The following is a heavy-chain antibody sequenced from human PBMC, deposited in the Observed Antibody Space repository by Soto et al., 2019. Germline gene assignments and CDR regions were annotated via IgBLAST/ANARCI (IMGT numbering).Heavy chain of an antibody. CDR2: INHSGST. CDR3: ARGITMVRGVTNYGMDV. J-gene: IGHJ6*01. D-gene: IGHD3-10*01. CDR1: GGSFSGYY. Sequence: SETLSLTCAVYGGSFSGYYWSWIRQPPGKGLEWIGEINHSGSTNYNPSLKSRVTISVDTSKNQFSLKLSSVTAADTAVYYCARGITMVRGVTNYGMDVWGQGTTVTVSS. V-gene: IGHV4-34*01.